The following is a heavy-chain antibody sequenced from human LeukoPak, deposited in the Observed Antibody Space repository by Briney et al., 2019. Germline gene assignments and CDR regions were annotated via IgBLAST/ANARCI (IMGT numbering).Heavy chain of an antibody. Sequence: ASVKVSCKASGYTFTSYYMHWVRQAPGQGLEWMGIINPSGGSTSYAQKFQGRVTMTRDTSTSTVYMELSSLRSEDTAVYYCATSRPEWWLPAGPLVSYYFDYWGQGTLVTVSS. CDR2: INPSGGST. CDR3: ATSRPEWWLPAGPLVSYYFDY. J-gene: IGHJ4*02. CDR1: GYTFTSYY. D-gene: IGHD2-15*01. V-gene: IGHV1-46*01.